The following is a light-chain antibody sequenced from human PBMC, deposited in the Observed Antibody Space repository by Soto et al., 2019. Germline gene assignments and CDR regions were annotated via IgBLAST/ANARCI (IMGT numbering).Light chain of an antibody. Sequence: QSALTQPRSVSGSPGQSVTISCTGTSSDVGGYNYVSWFQQHPGKAPKLLTYDVSKRPSGVPDRFSGSKSGSTASLTISGLQAEDEADYYCCSYAGSYTWVFGGGTKVTVL. J-gene: IGLJ3*02. CDR1: SSDVGGYNY. CDR3: CSYAGSYTWV. V-gene: IGLV2-11*01. CDR2: DVS.